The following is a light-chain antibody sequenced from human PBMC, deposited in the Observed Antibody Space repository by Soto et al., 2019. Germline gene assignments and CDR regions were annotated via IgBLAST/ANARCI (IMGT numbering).Light chain of an antibody. CDR1: QSVSSSY. V-gene: IGKV3-20*01. Sequence: EMVLTQSPGTLSLSPGERATLSCRASQSVSSSYLAWYQQKPGQAPRLLIYGASSSATGIPDMFSGSVSGKDFALTNSRQEQEYCAVYYCQQYGSSPLSFGGGTMVEIK. CDR2: GAS. CDR3: QQYGSSPLS. J-gene: IGKJ4*01.